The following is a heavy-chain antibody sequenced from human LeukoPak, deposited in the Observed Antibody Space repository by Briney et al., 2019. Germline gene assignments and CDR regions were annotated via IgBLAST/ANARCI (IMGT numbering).Heavy chain of an antibody. V-gene: IGHV1-2*02. CDR3: ARDHSRYFDWLLDNYYYYGMDV. CDR1: GYTFTGYY. D-gene: IGHD3-9*01. Sequence: GASVKDSCKASGYTFTGYYMHWVRQAPGQELEWMGWINPNSGCTNFVQKFKGRGAMTSDTSISTAYMELTRLRCDDTAVYYCARDHSRYFDWLLDNYYYYGMDVRGQGTTVIVSS. J-gene: IGHJ6*02. CDR2: INPNSGCT.